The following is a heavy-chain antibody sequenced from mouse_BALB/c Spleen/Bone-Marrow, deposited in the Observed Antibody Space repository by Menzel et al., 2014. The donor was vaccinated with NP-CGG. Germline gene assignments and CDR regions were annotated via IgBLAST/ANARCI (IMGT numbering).Heavy chain of an antibody. J-gene: IGHJ2*01. CDR1: GFTFSSFG. D-gene: IGHD4-1*01. Sequence: GFTFSSFGMHWVCQAPEKGLEWVAYISSGSSTIFYADTVKGRFTVSRDNPKNTLFLQMTSLRSEDTAMYYCTRGGNWDDFDYWGQGTTLTVSS. CDR3: TRGGNWDDFDY. V-gene: IGHV5-17*02. CDR2: ISSGSSTI.